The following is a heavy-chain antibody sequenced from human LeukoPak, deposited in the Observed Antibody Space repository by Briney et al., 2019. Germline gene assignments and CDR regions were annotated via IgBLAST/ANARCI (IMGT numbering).Heavy chain of an antibody. Sequence: GGSLRLSCAASRFTFNTYAVTWVRQAPGKGLEWVSAISGNGDITYYADSVRGRFTISRDNSENTLYLQMNSLRAEDTAVYYCARVKRDCSGGTCYSYAYWGQGPLVTVSS. J-gene: IGHJ4*02. D-gene: IGHD2-15*01. CDR1: RFTFNTYA. V-gene: IGHV3-23*01. CDR3: ARVKRDCSGGTCYSYAY. CDR2: ISGNGDIT.